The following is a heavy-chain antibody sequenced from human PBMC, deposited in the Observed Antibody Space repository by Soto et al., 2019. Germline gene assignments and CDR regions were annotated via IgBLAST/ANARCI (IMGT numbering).Heavy chain of an antibody. CDR1: GGSISSGSYY. Sequence: SETLSLTCTVSGGSISSGSYYWGWIRQPPGKGLEWIGSIYYSGSTYYNPSLKSRVTISVDTSKNQFSLKLSSVTAADTAVYYCASYSSGWYAYWGQGTMVAVSS. CDR2: IYYSGST. V-gene: IGHV4-39*01. CDR3: ASYSSGWYAY. D-gene: IGHD6-19*01. J-gene: IGHJ4*02.